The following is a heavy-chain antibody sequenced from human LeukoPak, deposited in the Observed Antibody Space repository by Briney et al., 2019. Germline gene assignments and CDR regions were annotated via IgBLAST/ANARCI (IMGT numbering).Heavy chain of an antibody. V-gene: IGHV3-23*01. Sequence: PGGSLRLSCAASGFTFSSYAMSWVRQAPGKGLEWVSAISGSGGSTYYADSVKGRFTISRDNSKNTLYLQMNSLRAEDTAVYYCPKVEGRGYYDILTGYPHFDYWGQGTLVTVSS. D-gene: IGHD3-9*01. CDR2: ISGSGGST. CDR3: PKVEGRGYYDILTGYPHFDY. J-gene: IGHJ4*02. CDR1: GFTFSSYA.